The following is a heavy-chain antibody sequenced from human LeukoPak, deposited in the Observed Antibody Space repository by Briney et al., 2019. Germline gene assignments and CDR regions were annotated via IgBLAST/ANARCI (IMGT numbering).Heavy chain of an antibody. Sequence: GSSVKVSCKASGGTFSSYAISWVRQAPGQGPEWMGWISAYNGNTNYAQKLQGRVTMTTDTSTSTAYMELRSLRSDDTAVYYCARTYSNYDGPYHYYMDVWGKGTTVTVSS. CDR1: GGTFSSYA. V-gene: IGHV1-18*01. J-gene: IGHJ6*03. D-gene: IGHD4-11*01. CDR3: ARTYSNYDGPYHYYMDV. CDR2: ISAYNGNT.